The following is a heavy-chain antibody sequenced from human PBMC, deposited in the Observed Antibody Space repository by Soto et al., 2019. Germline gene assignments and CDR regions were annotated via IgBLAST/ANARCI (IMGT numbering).Heavy chain of an antibody. V-gene: IGHV1-46*01. CDR2: INPNGGST. CDR1: GYTLTNFY. CDR3: ARPSRHDGIDY. J-gene: IGHJ4*02. Sequence: ASVKVSCKASGYTLTNFYIHWVRQAPGQGLEWMGIINPNGGSTNYAHNFQGRVTITRDTSTSTAYMDLSSLRFEDTAVDYCARPSRHDGIDYWGQGTLVTVSS.